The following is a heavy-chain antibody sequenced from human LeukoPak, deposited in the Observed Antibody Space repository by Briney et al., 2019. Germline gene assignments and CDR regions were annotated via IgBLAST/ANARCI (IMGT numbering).Heavy chain of an antibody. J-gene: IGHJ4*02. V-gene: IGHV3-30*18. CDR2: ISYDGSNK. Sequence: PGGSLRLSCAASGFTFSSYGMHWVRQAPGKGLEWVAVISYDGSNKYYADSVKGRFTISRDNSKNTLYLQMNSLRAEDTAVYYCAKGEYATIFGVVINPPDYWGQGPLVTVSS. D-gene: IGHD3-3*01. CDR3: AKGEYATIFGVVINPPDY. CDR1: GFTFSSYG.